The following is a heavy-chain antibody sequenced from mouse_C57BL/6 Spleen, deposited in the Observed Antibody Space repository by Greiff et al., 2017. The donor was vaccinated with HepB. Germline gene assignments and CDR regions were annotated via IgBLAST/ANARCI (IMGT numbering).Heavy chain of an antibody. CDR2: ISSGGSYT. Sequence: DVMLVESGGDLVKPGGSLKLSCAASGFTFSSYGMSWVRQTPDKRLEWVATISSGGSYTYYPDSVKGRFTISRDNAKNTLYLQMSSLKSEDTAMYYCARQIYYDYDEVYYYAMDYWGQGTSVTVSS. J-gene: IGHJ4*01. D-gene: IGHD2-4*01. CDR1: GFTFSSYG. CDR3: ARQIYYDYDEVYYYAMDY. V-gene: IGHV5-6*02.